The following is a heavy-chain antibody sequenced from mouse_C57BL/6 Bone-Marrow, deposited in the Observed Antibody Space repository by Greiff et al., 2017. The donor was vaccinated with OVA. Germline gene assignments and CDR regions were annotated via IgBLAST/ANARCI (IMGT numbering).Heavy chain of an antibody. V-gene: IGHV14-4*01. CDR1: GFNFKDDY. D-gene: IGHD2-1*01. CDR2: IDPENGDT. Sequence: EVQGVESGAELVRPGASVKLSCTASGFNFKDDYMHWVKQRPEQGLEWIGWIDPENGDTEYASKFQGKATITADTSSNTAYLQLSSLTSEDTAVYYCTSYGNFDYWGQGTTLTVSS. J-gene: IGHJ2*01. CDR3: TSYGNFDY.